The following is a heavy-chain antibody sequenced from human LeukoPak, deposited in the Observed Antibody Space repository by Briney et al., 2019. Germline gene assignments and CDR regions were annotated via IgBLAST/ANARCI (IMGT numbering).Heavy chain of an antibody. J-gene: IGHJ5*02. CDR2: IYASGST. CDR3: VRGIPGATAPGS. V-gene: IGHV4-4*07. Sequence: NSSETLSLTCTVSGDSISTYKWSWIRQSAGKGLEWIGRIYASGSTNYNPSLKSRVTMSVDTSKNQFSLNLSSVTAADMAVYFCVRGIPGATAPGSWGQGTLVTVSS. CDR1: GDSISTYK. D-gene: IGHD1-26*01.